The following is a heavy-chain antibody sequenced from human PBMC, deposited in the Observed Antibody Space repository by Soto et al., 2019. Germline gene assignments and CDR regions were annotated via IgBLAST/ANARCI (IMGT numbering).Heavy chain of an antibody. Sequence: PSETLSLTCAVSGGSISSSNWWSWVRQPPGKGLEWIGEIYHSGSTNYNPSLKSRVTISVDKSKNQFSLKLSSVTAADTAVYYCARITMVRGVYYYYYGMDVWGQGTTVTVSS. CDR2: IYHSGST. J-gene: IGHJ6*02. V-gene: IGHV4-4*02. CDR1: GGSISSSNW. CDR3: ARITMVRGVYYYYYGMDV. D-gene: IGHD3-10*01.